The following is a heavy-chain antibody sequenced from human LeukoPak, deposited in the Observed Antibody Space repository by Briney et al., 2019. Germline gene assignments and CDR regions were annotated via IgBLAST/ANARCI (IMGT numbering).Heavy chain of an antibody. D-gene: IGHD3-22*01. CDR3: ATQDGYDNSGHYGY. Sequence: GGSLRLSCAASGFTFNNYWMHWVRQAPGKGLEWVAVISYDGSNKYFADSVKGRFTISRDNSKNTLYLQMNSLRAEDTAAYYCATQDGYDNSGHYGYWGQGTLVTVSS. CDR1: GFTFNNYW. V-gene: IGHV3-30*03. J-gene: IGHJ4*02. CDR2: ISYDGSNK.